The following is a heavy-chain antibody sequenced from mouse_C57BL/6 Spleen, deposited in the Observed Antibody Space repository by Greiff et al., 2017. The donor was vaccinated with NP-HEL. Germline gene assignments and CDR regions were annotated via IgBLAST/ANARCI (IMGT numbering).Heavy chain of an antibody. V-gene: IGHV1-80*01. CDR2: IYPGDGDT. D-gene: IGHD1-1*01. CDR3: AREGTTGYFDV. CDR1: GYAFSSYW. J-gene: IGHJ1*03. Sequence: VQLQESGAELVKPGASVKISCKASGYAFSSYWMNWVKQRPGKGLEWIGQIYPGDGDTNYNGKFKGKATLTADKSSSTAYMQLSSLTSEDSAVYFCAREGTTGYFDVWGTGTTVTVSS.